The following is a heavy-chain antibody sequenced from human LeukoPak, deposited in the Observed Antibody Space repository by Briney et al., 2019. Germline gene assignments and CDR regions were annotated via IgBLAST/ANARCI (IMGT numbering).Heavy chain of an antibody. Sequence: GGSLRLSCEASTFTFTPDWMSWVRQAPGKGLEWVAMIKRYGGEKYYVDSVKGRFTISRDNAKKSLHLQMDSLRDEDTAVYYCASLDTAHPSGVYWGQGTLVTVSS. CDR1: TFTFTPDW. D-gene: IGHD5-18*01. CDR3: ASLDTAHPSGVY. J-gene: IGHJ4*02. V-gene: IGHV3-7*01. CDR2: IKRYGGEK.